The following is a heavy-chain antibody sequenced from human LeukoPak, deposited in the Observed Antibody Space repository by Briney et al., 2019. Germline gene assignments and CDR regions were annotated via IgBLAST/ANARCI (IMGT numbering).Heavy chain of an antibody. D-gene: IGHD2-15*01. CDR3: ARNVALAHFDY. CDR1: GDSVSSNNAA. CDR2: TFYRSKWYT. Sequence: SQTLSLTCAISGDSVSSNNAAWNCIRQSPSRGLEWLGRTFYRSKWYTEFGTSVRSRITINSDTSKNQFSLQLNSVTPEDTALYYCARNVALAHFDYWGQGALVTVSS. V-gene: IGHV6-1*01. J-gene: IGHJ4*02.